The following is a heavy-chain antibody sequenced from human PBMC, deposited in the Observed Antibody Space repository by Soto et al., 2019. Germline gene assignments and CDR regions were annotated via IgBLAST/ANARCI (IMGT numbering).Heavy chain of an antibody. J-gene: IGHJ5*02. V-gene: IGHV4-39*01. CDR1: GGSISSSSYY. Sequence: QLQLQESGPGLVKPSETLSLTCTVSGGSISSSSYYWGWIRQPPGKGLEWIGSIYYSGSTYYNPSLKSRVTISVDTSKNQFSLKLSSVTAADTAVYYCARQLWLPNAVFDPWGQGTLVTVSS. D-gene: IGHD5-18*01. CDR2: IYYSGST. CDR3: ARQLWLPNAVFDP.